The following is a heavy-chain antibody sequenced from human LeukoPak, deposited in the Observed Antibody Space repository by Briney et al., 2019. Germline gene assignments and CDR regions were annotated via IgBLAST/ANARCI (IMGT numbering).Heavy chain of an antibody. Sequence: GGSLRLSCAASGFTFTSFWMTRVRQAPGKGLEWAANIKQDGSEKYYVDSVKGRFTISRDNDKNSVYLQMSSLRADDTAVYFCVGSGWQVYFDFWGQGTLVTVSS. V-gene: IGHV3-7*01. D-gene: IGHD6-19*01. CDR3: VGSGWQVYFDF. CDR1: GFTFTSFW. CDR2: IKQDGSEK. J-gene: IGHJ4*02.